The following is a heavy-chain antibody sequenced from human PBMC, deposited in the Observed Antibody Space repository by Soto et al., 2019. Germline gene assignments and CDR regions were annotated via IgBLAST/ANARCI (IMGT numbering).Heavy chain of an antibody. J-gene: IGHJ3*02. V-gene: IGHV4-59*08. CDR1: GGSISSYY. Sequence: QVQLQESGPGLVKPSETLSLTCTVSGGSISSYYWSWIRQPPGKGLEWIGYIYYSGSTNYNPSLKSXXTXPXXTSKNQFSLKLSSVTAADTAVYYCARFRMDDAFDIWGQGTMVTVSS. CDR3: ARFRMDDAFDI. D-gene: IGHD2-15*01. CDR2: IYYSGST.